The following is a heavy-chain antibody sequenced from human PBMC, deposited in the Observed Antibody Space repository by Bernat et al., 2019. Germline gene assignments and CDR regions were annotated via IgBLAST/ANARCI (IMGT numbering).Heavy chain of an antibody. CDR3: ARGAAMDYFDY. CDR1: GCSISSYY. Sequence: QVQLQESGPGLVKPSETLSLTCTVSGCSISSYYWSWMRQPPGKGLEWIGYIYYSGSTNYNPSLKSRVTISVDTSQNQFSRKLSSVPASDTAVYYCARGAAMDYFDYWGQGTLVTVSS. CDR2: IYYSGST. J-gene: IGHJ4*02. V-gene: IGHV4-59*01. D-gene: IGHD5-18*01.